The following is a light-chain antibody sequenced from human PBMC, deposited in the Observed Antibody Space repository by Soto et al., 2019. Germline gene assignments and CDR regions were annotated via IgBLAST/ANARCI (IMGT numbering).Light chain of an antibody. CDR2: EVT. CDR1: NSDVGGYNY. CDR3: SSYAGSDTYV. J-gene: IGLJ1*01. V-gene: IGLV2-8*01. Sequence: QSALTQPPSASGSPGQSVTFSCTGTNSDVGGYNYVSWYQQHPGKAPKLMIYEVTKRPSGVPDRFSGSKSGNTASLTVSGLQGEDEADYYCSSYAGSDTYVFGTGTKLTVL.